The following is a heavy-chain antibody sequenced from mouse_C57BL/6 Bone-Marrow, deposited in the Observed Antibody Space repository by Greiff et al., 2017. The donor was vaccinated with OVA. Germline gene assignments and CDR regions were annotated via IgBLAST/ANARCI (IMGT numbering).Heavy chain of an antibody. J-gene: IGHJ3*01. CDR3: ARPDYYGSSYVAY. Sequence: EVKLVESGGGLVQPGGSLKLSCAASGFTFSDYYMYWVRQTPEKRLEWVAYISNGGGSTYYPDTVKGRFTISRDNAKNTLYLQMSRLKSEDTAMYYCARPDYYGSSYVAYWGQGTLVTVSA. CDR1: GFTFSDYY. CDR2: ISNGGGST. D-gene: IGHD1-1*01. V-gene: IGHV5-12*01.